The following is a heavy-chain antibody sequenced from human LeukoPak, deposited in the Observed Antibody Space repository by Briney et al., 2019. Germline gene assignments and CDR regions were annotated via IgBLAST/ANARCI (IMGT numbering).Heavy chain of an antibody. Sequence: GGSLRLSCAASGFTFSIYSMNWVRQAPGKGLKWVSSISSSSSYIYYADSVKGRFTISRDNAKNSLYLQMNSLRAEDTAVYYCARDQWLVHPEGVDYYYGMDVWGQGTTVTVSS. CDR3: ARDQWLVHPEGVDYYYGMDV. D-gene: IGHD6-19*01. CDR2: ISSSSSYI. V-gene: IGHV3-21*01. J-gene: IGHJ6*02. CDR1: GFTFSIYS.